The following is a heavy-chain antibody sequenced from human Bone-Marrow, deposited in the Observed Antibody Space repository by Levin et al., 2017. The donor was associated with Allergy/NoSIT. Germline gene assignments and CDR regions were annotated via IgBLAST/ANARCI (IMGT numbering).Heavy chain of an antibody. CDR3: ARSIQPSGALWSDYYFKGFAMRFDH. Sequence: GGSLRLSCAASGVTSSHYNMNWVRQAPGKGLEWVASISSTGVYTHYADSVRGRFTISRDNSENSLFLQMNSLRAEDTAVYFCARSIQPSGALWSDYYFKGFAMRFDHWGQGTPVTVSS. J-gene: IGHJ4*02. D-gene: IGHD3-3*01. CDR2: ISSTGVYT. CDR1: GVTSSHYN. V-gene: IGHV3-21*06.